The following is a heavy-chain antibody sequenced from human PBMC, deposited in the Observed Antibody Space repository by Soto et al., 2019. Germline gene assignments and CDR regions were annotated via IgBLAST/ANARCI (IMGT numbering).Heavy chain of an antibody. CDR3: ARDKGYCSDTSCPDFDY. Sequence: SVKLSCEACGGSLRSYTFSWVRQAPGQGLEWMGRVIPNLGVTNYAKKFQGRFTIVVDTSTSTAYMELNSLRYEDTAVYYCARDKGYCSDTSCPDFDYWGQGTLVTVSS. J-gene: IGHJ4*02. CDR2: VIPNLGVT. CDR1: GGSLRSYT. V-gene: IGHV1-69*04. D-gene: IGHD2-15*01.